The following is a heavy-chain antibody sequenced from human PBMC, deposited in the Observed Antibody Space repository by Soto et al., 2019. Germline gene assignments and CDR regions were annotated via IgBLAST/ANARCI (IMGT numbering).Heavy chain of an antibody. CDR1: GGTFSSYA. V-gene: IGHV1-69*12. CDR2: IIPIFGTA. D-gene: IGHD6-19*01. CDR3: ARATQWLVAFDI. J-gene: IGHJ3*02. Sequence: QVQLVQSGAEVKKPGSSVKVSCKASGGTFSSYAISWVRQAPGQGLEWMGGIIPIFGTANYAQKFQGRVTITADDTTSTAYMELSSRRSEETAVYYCARATQWLVAFDIWGQGTMVTVSS.